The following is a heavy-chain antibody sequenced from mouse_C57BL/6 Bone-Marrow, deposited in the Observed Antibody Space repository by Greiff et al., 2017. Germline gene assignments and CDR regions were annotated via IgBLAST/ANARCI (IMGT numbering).Heavy chain of an antibody. D-gene: IGHD1-1*01. CDR1: GYTFTEYT. CDR2: FYPGSGSI. V-gene: IGHV1-62-2*01. Sequence: VQVVESGAELVKPGASVKLSCKASGYTFTEYTIHWVKPRSGQGLEWIGWFYPGSGSIKYNEKFKDKATLTADKSSSTVYMELSRLTSEDSAVYFCARHEDRYGRSPSFAYWGQGTLVTVSA. J-gene: IGHJ3*01. CDR3: ARHEDRYGRSPSFAY.